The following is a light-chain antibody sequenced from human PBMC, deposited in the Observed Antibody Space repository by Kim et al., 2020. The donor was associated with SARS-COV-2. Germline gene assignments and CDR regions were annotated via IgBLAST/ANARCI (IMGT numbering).Light chain of an antibody. CDR1: QSVSST. V-gene: IGKV3-15*01. CDR3: HQYDKWPLT. J-gene: IGKJ5*01. CDR2: GAS. Sequence: EIVMTQSPATLSMSPGERAALSCRASQSVSSTLAWYQQKPGQAPRLLIYGASTRATGIPARISGSGSGTEFTLTISSLQSEDFAVYYCHQYDKWPLTFGQGTRLEIK.